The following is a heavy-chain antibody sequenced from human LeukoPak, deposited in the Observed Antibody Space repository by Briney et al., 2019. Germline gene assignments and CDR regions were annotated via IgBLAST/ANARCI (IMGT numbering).Heavy chain of an antibody. J-gene: IGHJ5*02. D-gene: IGHD3-22*01. Sequence: GESLKISCKGSGYSFTSYWIGWVRQMPGKGLEWMGIIYPGDSDTRYSPSFQGQVTISADKSISTAYLQWSSLKASDTAMYYCARARYYYDSSGYYYEYNWFDPWGQGTLVTVSS. CDR1: GYSFTSYW. CDR3: ARARYYYDSSGYYYEYNWFDP. V-gene: IGHV5-51*01. CDR2: IYPGDSDT.